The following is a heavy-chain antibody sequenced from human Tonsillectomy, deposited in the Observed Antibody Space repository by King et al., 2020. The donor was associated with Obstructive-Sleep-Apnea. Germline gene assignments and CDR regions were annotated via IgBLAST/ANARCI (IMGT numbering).Heavy chain of an antibody. Sequence: VQLVESGGGLVQPGGSLRLSCEVSGFTFTNYWMNWVRQAPGKGLEWVATMKQDGSDKYYVDSVKGRFTISRDIAKNSLYLQMNSLTVEDTAVYYCARGYSSGWYVPGYWGQGTLVTVSS. CDR1: GFTFTNYW. D-gene: IGHD6-19*01. J-gene: IGHJ4*02. CDR3: ARGYSSGWYVPGY. V-gene: IGHV3-7*01. CDR2: MKQDGSDK.